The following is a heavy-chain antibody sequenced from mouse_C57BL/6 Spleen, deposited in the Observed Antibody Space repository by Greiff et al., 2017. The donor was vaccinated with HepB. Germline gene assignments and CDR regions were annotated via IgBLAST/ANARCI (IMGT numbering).Heavy chain of an antibody. Sequence: QVQLQQPGAELVKPGASVKLSCKASGYTFTSYWMQWVKQRPGQGLEWIGEIDPSDSYTNYNQKFKGKATLTVDTSSSTAYMLLSSLTSEDSAVYYCARGGYDYDGAYWGQGTLVTVSA. CDR3: ARGGYDYDGAY. CDR1: GYTFTSYW. D-gene: IGHD2-4*01. CDR2: IDPSDSYT. V-gene: IGHV1-50*01. J-gene: IGHJ3*01.